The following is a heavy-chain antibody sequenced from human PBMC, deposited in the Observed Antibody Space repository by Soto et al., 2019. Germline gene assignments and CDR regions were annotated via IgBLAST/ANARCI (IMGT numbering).Heavy chain of an antibody. V-gene: IGHV3-53*01. CDR3: ARDRVESGYPEYFQH. CDR1: GFTVSSNY. D-gene: IGHD3-22*01. J-gene: IGHJ1*01. Sequence: EVQLVESGGGWIQPGGSLRLSCAASGFTVSSNYMSWVRQAPGKGLEWVSVIYSGGSTYYADSVKGRFTSSRDNSKNTLYLQMNSLRAEDTAVYYCARDRVESGYPEYFQHWSQGTPVTDSS. CDR2: IYSGGST.